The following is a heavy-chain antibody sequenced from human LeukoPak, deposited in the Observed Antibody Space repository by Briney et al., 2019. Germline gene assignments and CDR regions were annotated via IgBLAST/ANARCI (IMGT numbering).Heavy chain of an antibody. V-gene: IGHV3-64*01. Sequence: GGSLRLSCAASGFSFSTYAMHWIRQAPGKGLQFVATISNDGHNTFYANSVKGRFSISRDSSKKTVYLQMGSLRADDMGVYYCARGATDADSSGHYAHFDHWGQGTLVTVSS. CDR3: ARGATDADSSGHYAHFDH. CDR1: GFSFSTYA. CDR2: ISNDGHNT. D-gene: IGHD3-3*01. J-gene: IGHJ4*02.